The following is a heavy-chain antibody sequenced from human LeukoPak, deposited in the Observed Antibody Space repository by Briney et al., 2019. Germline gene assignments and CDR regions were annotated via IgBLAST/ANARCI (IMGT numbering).Heavy chain of an antibody. Sequence: GGSLRLSCAASGFTFSTYNMNWVRQAPGKGLEWVSSITTSSTYIYYADSVKGRFTISRDNAKNTLFLQINSLRAEDTAVYYCAREILAPGKTHDYWGQGTLVTVSS. J-gene: IGHJ4*02. CDR2: ITTSSTYI. CDR3: AREILAPGKTHDY. V-gene: IGHV3-21*01. CDR1: GFTFSTYN.